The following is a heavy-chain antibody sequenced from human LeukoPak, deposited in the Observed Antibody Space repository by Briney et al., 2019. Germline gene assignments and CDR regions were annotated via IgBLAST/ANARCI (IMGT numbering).Heavy chain of an antibody. J-gene: IGHJ3*02. V-gene: IGHV4-30-4*01. CDR2: IYYSGNT. Sequence: SQTLSLTCTVPGGSISSGDYYWSWIRQPPGKGLEWIAYIYYSGNTYYNLSLKSRVTISVDTSKNQFSLKLSSVTAADTAVYYCARRYCSGGSCNALRNAFDIWGQGTMVTVSS. CDR3: ARRYCSGGSCNALRNAFDI. D-gene: IGHD2-15*01. CDR1: GGSISSGDYY.